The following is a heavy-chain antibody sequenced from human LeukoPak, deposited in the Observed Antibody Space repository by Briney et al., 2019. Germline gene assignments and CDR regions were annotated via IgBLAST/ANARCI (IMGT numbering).Heavy chain of an antibody. D-gene: IGHD3-10*01. CDR3: ARMGSRFDP. V-gene: IGHV4-59*01. Sequence: PSETLSLTCTVSVGSISSYYWSWIRPPPGKGLEWIGYIYYSGSTNYNPSLKSRVTISVDTPKNQFSLKLSSVTAADTAVYYCARMGSRFDPWGQGTPVTVSS. J-gene: IGHJ5*02. CDR2: IYYSGST. CDR1: VGSISSYY.